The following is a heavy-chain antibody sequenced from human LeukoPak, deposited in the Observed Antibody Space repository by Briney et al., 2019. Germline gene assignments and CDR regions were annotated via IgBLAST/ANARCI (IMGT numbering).Heavy chain of an antibody. D-gene: IGHD1-14*01. CDR3: TRRARFTDATRIFDI. Sequence: GGSLRLSCTASGFTFSDYYMTWIRQAPGKGLEWVSYISSGGSTIYYADSVKGRFTTSRDNAKNSLYLQMNSLRAEDTAVYYCTRRARFTDATRIFDIWGQGTMVTVPS. CDR2: ISSGGSTI. CDR1: GFTFSDYY. J-gene: IGHJ3*02. V-gene: IGHV3-11*04.